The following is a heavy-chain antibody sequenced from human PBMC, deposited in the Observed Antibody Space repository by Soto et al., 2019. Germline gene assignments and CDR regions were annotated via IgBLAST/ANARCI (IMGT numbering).Heavy chain of an antibody. V-gene: IGHV3-23*01. CDR3: AKQRAGYGSGSDTFYFDF. CDR1: GFTFSTYA. CDR2: LSGSGGTT. J-gene: IGHJ4*02. Sequence: VGSLRLSCSTSGFTFSTYAMNWVRQAPGKGLEWVSALSGSGGTTYYADSVRGRFTISRDNSKNTLFLQMSSLRAEDTALYYCAKQRAGYGSGSDTFYFDFWGQGTLVTVSS. D-gene: IGHD3-10*01.